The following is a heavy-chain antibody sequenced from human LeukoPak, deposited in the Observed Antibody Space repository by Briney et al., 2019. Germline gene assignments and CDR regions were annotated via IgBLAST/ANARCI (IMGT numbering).Heavy chain of an antibody. CDR2: ISVYNGNT. CDR3: ARGRSVDFDY. CDR1: GYTFISYG. Sequence: ASVKVSCKASGYTFISYGVTWVRQAPGQGLEWMGWISVYNGNTNYAQKLQGRVTMTTDTSTSTAYMELRSLGSDDTAVYYCARGRSVDFDYWGQGTLVTVSS. J-gene: IGHJ4*02. D-gene: IGHD3-10*01. V-gene: IGHV1-18*01.